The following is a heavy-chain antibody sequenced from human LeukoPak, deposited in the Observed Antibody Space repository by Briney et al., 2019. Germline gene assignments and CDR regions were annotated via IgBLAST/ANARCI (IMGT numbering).Heavy chain of an antibody. J-gene: IGHJ4*02. CDR3: ARGGSSWYNDY. D-gene: IGHD6-13*01. CDR2: INHTGGT. V-gene: IGHV4-34*01. CDR1: GGSFSAYY. Sequence: SETLSLTCADSGGSFSAYYWSWIRQSPGKGLEWIGEINHTGGTNYNPSLKSRVTISVGTPKNQYSLWLSSVTAADTAVYYCARGGSSWYNDYWGQGNLVIVSS.